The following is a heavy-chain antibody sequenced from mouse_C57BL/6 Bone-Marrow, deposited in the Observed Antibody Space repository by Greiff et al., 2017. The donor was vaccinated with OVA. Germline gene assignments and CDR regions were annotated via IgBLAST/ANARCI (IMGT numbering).Heavy chain of an antibody. D-gene: IGHD1-1*01. CDR1: GFTFSDAW. V-gene: IGHV6-6*01. CDR2: IRNKANNHAT. J-gene: IGHJ1*03. Sequence: EVMLVESGGGLVQPGGSMKLSCAASGFTFSDAWMDWVRQSPEKGLEWVAEIRNKANNHATYYAESVKGRFTISRDDSKSSVYLQMNSLRAEDTGIYYCTGITTVVADWYFDVWGTGTTVTVSS. CDR3: TGITTVVADWYFDV.